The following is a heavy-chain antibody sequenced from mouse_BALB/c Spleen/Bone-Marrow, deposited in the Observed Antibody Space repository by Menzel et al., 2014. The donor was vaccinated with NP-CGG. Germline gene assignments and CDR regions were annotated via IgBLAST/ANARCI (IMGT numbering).Heavy chain of an antibody. Sequence: VQLQQSGPELEKPGASVKISCKASGYSFTGYNMNWVKQSNGESLEWIGNIDPYYGGTSFNQKFKGKATLTVDKSSSAAYMQLKSLTSEDSAVYYCARGYGNSYIYYFDYRGQGTALTVSS. CDR1: GYSFTGYN. J-gene: IGHJ2*01. CDR3: ARGYGNSYIYYFDY. CDR2: IDPYYGGT. D-gene: IGHD1-1*01. V-gene: IGHV1-39*01.